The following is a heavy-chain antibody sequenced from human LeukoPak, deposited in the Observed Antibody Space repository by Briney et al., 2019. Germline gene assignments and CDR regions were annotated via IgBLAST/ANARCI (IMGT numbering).Heavy chain of an antibody. Sequence: GGSLRLSCAASGFSFSSHNMNWVRKAPGKGLEWVSSISNGGRYLYYADSVKGRFTISRDNAKNSLYLRMNSLRAEDTAVYYCARDSTYGDFDYWGQGTLVTVSS. D-gene: IGHD3-10*01. CDR3: ARDSTYGDFDY. J-gene: IGHJ4*02. CDR2: ISNGGRYL. CDR1: GFSFSSHN. V-gene: IGHV3-21*01.